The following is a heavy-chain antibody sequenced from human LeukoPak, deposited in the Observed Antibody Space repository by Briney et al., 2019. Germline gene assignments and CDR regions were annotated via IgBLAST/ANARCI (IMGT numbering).Heavy chain of an antibody. V-gene: IGHV1-69*04. Sequence: SVKVSCKASGGTFSSYAISWVRQAPGQGLEWMGRIIPILGIANYAQKFQGRVTITADKSTSTAYMELSSLRSEDTAVYYCAREDTAMVNSGYWGQGTLVTVSS. CDR2: IIPILGIA. CDR1: GGTFSSYA. D-gene: IGHD5-18*01. J-gene: IGHJ4*02. CDR3: AREDTAMVNSGY.